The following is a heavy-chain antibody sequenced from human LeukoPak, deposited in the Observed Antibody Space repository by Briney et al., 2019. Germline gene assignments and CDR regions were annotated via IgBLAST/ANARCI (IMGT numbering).Heavy chain of an antibody. D-gene: IGHD6-13*01. V-gene: IGHV4-39*07. Sequence: SETLSLTCTVSGDSISSSSSYWGWIRQPPGEGLEWIGSIYYSGSTYYNTSLKSRVTISVDTSKNQFSLRLNSVTAADTAVYYCARVSREASSWPYFDYWGQGTLVTVSS. CDR1: GDSISSSSSY. J-gene: IGHJ4*02. CDR2: IYYSGST. CDR3: ARVSREASSWPYFDY.